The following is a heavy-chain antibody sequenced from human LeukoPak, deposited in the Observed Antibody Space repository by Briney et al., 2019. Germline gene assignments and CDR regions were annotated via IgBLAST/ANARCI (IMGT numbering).Heavy chain of an antibody. J-gene: IGHJ3*01. CDR3: ARENDYNTPDALDF. V-gene: IGHV1-8*03. CDR1: GYTFTSYD. D-gene: IGHD5-24*01. Sequence: ASVKVSCKASGYTFTSYDINWVRQAPGQGLEWMGWMNPDSGNTGYAQRFEGRVTITKNTSISTVYMELSSLRSEDTAFYYCARENDYNTPDALDFWGQGTLVIVSS. CDR2: MNPDSGNT.